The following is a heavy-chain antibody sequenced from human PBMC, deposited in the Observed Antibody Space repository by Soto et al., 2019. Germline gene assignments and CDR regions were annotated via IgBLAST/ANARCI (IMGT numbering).Heavy chain of an antibody. J-gene: IGHJ4*02. CDR2: ISYDGSNK. CDR1: GFTFSSYG. CDR3: AKDIVVVPAAIEGDY. V-gene: IGHV3-30*18. D-gene: IGHD2-2*02. Sequence: ESGGGVVQPGRSLRLSCAASGFTFSSYGMHWVRQAPGKGLEWVAVISYDGSNKYYADSVKGRFTISRDNSKNTLYLQMNSLRAEDTAVYYCAKDIVVVPAAIEGDYWGQGTLVTVSS.